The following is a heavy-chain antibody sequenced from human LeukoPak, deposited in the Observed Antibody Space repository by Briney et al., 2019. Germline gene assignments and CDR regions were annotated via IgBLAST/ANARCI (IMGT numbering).Heavy chain of an antibody. D-gene: IGHD6-19*01. CDR3: ARGGAVAGTGGFDY. Sequence: GGSLRPSCAASGFTFSSYWMSWVRQAPGKGLEWVANIKQDGSEKYYVDSVKGRFTISRDNAKNSLYLQMNSLRAEDTAVYYCARGGAVAGTGGFDYWGQGTLVTVSS. V-gene: IGHV3-7*04. CDR1: GFTFSSYW. J-gene: IGHJ4*02. CDR2: IKQDGSEK.